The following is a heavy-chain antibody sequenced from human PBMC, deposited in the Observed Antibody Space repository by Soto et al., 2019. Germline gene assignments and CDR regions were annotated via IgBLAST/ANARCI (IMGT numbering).Heavy chain of an antibody. D-gene: IGHD3-10*01. CDR3: ARDFGFGELFLAS. Sequence: GGSLKLSCAASGFTFSSYSINWVPQAPGKGLEWVSYISSSSSTIYYADSVKGRFTISRDNAKNSLYLQMNSLRAEDTAVYYCARDFGFGELFLASWGQGTLVTVSS. V-gene: IGHV3-48*01. CDR2: ISSSSSTI. J-gene: IGHJ5*02. CDR1: GFTFSSYS.